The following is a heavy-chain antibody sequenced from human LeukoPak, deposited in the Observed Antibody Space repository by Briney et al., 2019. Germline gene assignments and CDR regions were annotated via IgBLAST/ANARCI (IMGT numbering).Heavy chain of an antibody. D-gene: IGHD3-22*01. Sequence: EASVKVSCKASGYTFTSYGISWVRQAPGQGLEWMGWISAYNGNTNYAQKLQGRVTMTTDTSTSTAYMELRSLRSDDTAVYYCARDIAYYYDSSGYNFDYWGQGALVTVSS. V-gene: IGHV1-18*01. J-gene: IGHJ4*02. CDR3: ARDIAYYYDSSGYNFDY. CDR2: ISAYNGNT. CDR1: GYTFTSYG.